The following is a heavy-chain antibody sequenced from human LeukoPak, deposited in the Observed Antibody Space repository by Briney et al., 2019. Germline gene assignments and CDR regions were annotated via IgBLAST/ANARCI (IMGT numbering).Heavy chain of an antibody. Sequence: GASVKVSCKASGYTFTGYYMHWVRQAPGQGLEWMGWINPNSGGTNYAQKLQGRVTMTTDTSTSTAYMELRSLRSDDTAVYYCAREIEPSGIAAAGLFDYWGQGTLVTVSS. CDR1: GYTFTGYY. CDR3: AREIEPSGIAAAGLFDY. V-gene: IGHV1-2*02. J-gene: IGHJ4*02. CDR2: INPNSGGT. D-gene: IGHD6-13*01.